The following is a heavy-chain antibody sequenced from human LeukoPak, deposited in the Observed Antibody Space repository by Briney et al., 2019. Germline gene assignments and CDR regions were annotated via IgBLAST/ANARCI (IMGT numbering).Heavy chain of an antibody. CDR3: ARENDKHYDY. CDR1: GFTVNSNY. V-gene: IGHV3-66*01. D-gene: IGHD3-22*01. J-gene: IGHJ4*02. Sequence: GGSLRLSCAASGFTVNSNYMSWVRQAPGKGLEWVSVIYSGGSTYYADSVKGRFTISRDNSKNPLYLQMNSLRAEDTAVYYCARENDKHYDYWGQGTLVTVSS. CDR2: IYSGGST.